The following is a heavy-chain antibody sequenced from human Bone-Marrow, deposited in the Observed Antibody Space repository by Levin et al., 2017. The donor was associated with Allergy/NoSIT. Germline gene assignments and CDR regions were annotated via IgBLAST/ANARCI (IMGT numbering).Heavy chain of an antibody. D-gene: IGHD4-23*01. CDR3: ATLSNGGSRF. CDR1: GFTFNNAW. J-gene: IGHJ4*02. V-gene: IGHV3-15*01. Sequence: GGSLRLSCAASGFTFNNAWMTWVRQAPGKGLEWVGRIKSNTDGGTTDCGPPVKGRFTISRDDSNSTLYLEMNSLKTEDTAVYYCATLSNGGSRFWGQGSLVTVSS. CDR2: IKSNTDGGTT.